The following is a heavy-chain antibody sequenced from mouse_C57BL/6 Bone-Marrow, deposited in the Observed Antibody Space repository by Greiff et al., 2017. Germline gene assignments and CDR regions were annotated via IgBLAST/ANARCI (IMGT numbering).Heavy chain of an antibody. J-gene: IGHJ2*01. CDR3: ATVYYFDY. CDR1: GFNIKDYY. CDR2: IAPEDGET. V-gene: IGHV14-2*01. Sequence: VQLQPSGAELVKPGASVKLSCTASGFNIKDYYMHWVKQRTEQGLEWIGRIAPEDGETKYAPQFQGTATITADTASNTADLQLSSLTSEDTAVYYCATVYYFDYWGEGTTLTVSS.